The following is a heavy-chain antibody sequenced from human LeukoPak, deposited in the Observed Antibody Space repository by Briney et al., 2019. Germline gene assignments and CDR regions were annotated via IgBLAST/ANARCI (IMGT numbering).Heavy chain of an antibody. V-gene: IGHV1-18*01. Sequence: ASLKVSCKASGYTFTSYGISWVRQAPGQRLEWMGWISAYNGNTNYAQKLQGRVTMTTDTSTSTAYMELRSLRSDDTAVYYCARSLAAAGTLWFDPWGQGTLVTVSS. J-gene: IGHJ5*02. CDR1: GYTFTSYG. CDR2: ISAYNGNT. CDR3: ARSLAAAGTLWFDP. D-gene: IGHD6-13*01.